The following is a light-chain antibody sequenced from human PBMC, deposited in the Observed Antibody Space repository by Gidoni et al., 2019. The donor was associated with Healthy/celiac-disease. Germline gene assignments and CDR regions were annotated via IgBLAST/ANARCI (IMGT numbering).Light chain of an antibody. CDR1: SLRSYY. CDR2: GKN. V-gene: IGLV3-19*01. CDR3: NSRDSSGNHLRVV. Sequence: SSELTQDPAVSVALGQTVRITCQGDSLRSYYASWYQQKPGQGPVLVIYGKNNRPSEIPDRFSGSSSGNTASLTITGAQAEDEADYYGNSRDSSGNHLRVVFGGGTKLTVL. J-gene: IGLJ2*01.